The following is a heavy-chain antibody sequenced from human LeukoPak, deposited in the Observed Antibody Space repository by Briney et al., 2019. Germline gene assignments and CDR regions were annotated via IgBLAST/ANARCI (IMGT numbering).Heavy chain of an antibody. CDR1: GFTFSNYS. CDR3: ATTQTFDY. CDR2: IKEDGSEK. D-gene: IGHD2-15*01. V-gene: IGHV3-7*03. J-gene: IGHJ4*02. Sequence: GGSLRLSCIASGFTFSNYSMSWVRQAPGKGLEWVANIKEDGSEKYYMDSVKGRFSISRDNAKNSLNLQMNNLRAEDTAVYCATTQTFDYWGQGTLVTVSS.